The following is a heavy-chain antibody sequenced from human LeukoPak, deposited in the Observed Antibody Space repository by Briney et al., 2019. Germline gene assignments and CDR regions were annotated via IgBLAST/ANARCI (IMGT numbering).Heavy chain of an antibody. J-gene: IGHJ6*04. CDR1: GGSISSYY. Sequence: TSETLSLTCTVSGGSISSYYWSWIRQPPGKGLEWIGYIYYSGSTNYNPSLKSRATISVDTSKNQFSLKLSSVTAADTAVYYCAGRSSSTSYYGMDVWGKGTTVTVSS. CDR3: AGRSSSTSYYGMDV. D-gene: IGHD2-2*01. V-gene: IGHV4-59*01. CDR2: IYYSGST.